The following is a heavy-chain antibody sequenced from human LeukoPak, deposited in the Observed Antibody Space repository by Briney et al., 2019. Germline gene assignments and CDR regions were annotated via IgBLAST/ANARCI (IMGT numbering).Heavy chain of an antibody. Sequence: GGSLRLSCSASGFTFSNYAMHWVRQAPGKGLEYVSAISSNGGSTYYADSVKGRFTISRDNAKNSLYLQMNSLRAEDTAVYYCAREMREHIVVVTAIALDYWGQGTLVTVSS. CDR3: AREMREHIVVVTAIALDY. V-gene: IGHV3-64*04. D-gene: IGHD2-21*02. J-gene: IGHJ4*02. CDR2: ISSNGGST. CDR1: GFTFSNYA.